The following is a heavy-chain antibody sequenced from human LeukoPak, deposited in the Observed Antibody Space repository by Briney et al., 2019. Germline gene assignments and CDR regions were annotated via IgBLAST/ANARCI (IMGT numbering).Heavy chain of an antibody. CDR3: VREDTPATANY. J-gene: IGHJ4*02. Sequence: GGSLRLSCAASGFSFANHAMSWVRQTPGKGLEWVSAISGGGDITYYADSVTGRFTISRDNSKDTLFLQMHSLRPGDTAVYYCVREDTPATANYWGQGTLVTISS. V-gene: IGHV3-23*01. D-gene: IGHD2-21*02. CDR2: ISGGGDIT. CDR1: GFSFANHA.